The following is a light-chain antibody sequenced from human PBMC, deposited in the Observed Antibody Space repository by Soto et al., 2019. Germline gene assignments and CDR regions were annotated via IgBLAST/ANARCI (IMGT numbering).Light chain of an antibody. CDR1: QSVSSSY. CDR3: QQYGSSPLA. Sequence: EIVLTQSPGTLSLSPGERATLSCRASQSVSSSYLAWYQQKPGQAPRLLIYGASSRATGIPDRFIGSGSGTDITLPSSRLEPGGVPVYYFQQYGSSPLAFGGGTKRQIK. V-gene: IGKV3-20*01. J-gene: IGKJ4*01. CDR2: GAS.